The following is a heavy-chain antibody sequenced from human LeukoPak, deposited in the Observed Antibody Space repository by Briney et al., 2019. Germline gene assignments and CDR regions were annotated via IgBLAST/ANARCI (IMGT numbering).Heavy chain of an antibody. V-gene: IGHV4-59*01. CDR3: ARVSPDTATDYGWFDP. CDR1: GDSISLSY. J-gene: IGHJ5*02. CDR2: IHYSGRT. Sequence: SETLSLTCIVSGDSISLSYWSWIRQPPGKGLEWIGYIHYSGRTNYNPSLKSRVTMSLDTSKNHFSLKLRSVTAADTAVYYCARVSPDTATDYGWFDPWGQGSLVTVSS. D-gene: IGHD5-18*01.